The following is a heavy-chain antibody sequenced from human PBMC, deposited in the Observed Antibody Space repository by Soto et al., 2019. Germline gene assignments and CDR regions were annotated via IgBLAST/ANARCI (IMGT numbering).Heavy chain of an antibody. CDR2: ISYDGSNK. CDR3: AKRGAYYDILTGPIYYFDY. J-gene: IGHJ4*02. D-gene: IGHD3-9*01. CDR1: GFTFSSYG. V-gene: IGHV3-30*18. Sequence: QVQLVESGGGVVQPGRSLRLSCAASGFTFSSYGMHWVRQAPGKGLEWVAVISYDGSNKYYADSVKGRFTISRDNSKNTLYLQMNSLRAEDTAVYYWAKRGAYYDILTGPIYYFDYWGQGTLVTVSS.